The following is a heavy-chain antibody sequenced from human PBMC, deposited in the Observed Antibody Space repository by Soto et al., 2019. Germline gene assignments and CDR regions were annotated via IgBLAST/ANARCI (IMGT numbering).Heavy chain of an antibody. Sequence: QVQLQQWGAGLLKPSETLSLTCAVYGGSFSGYYWSWIRQPPRKGLEWIWEINHSGSTNDNPSLKRRVTISIDTSKNQFSLKLSSVTAADTAVYYCARGSRRGVDYWGQGTLVTVSS. V-gene: IGHV4-34*01. CDR1: GGSFSGYY. J-gene: IGHJ4*02. CDR3: ARGSRRGVDY. D-gene: IGHD3-16*01. CDR2: INHSGST.